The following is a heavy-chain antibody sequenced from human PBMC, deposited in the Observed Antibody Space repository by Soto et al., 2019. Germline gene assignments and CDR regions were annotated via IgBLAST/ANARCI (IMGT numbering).Heavy chain of an antibody. CDR1: GDSITSNSYF. V-gene: IGHV4-39*07. CDR2: IYYSGTT. CDR3: ARYKSNYYYGMDV. Sequence: SETLSLTCTVSGDSITSNSYFWAWIRQPPGKGLEWIGSIYYSGTTYNNPSLKSRVTISVDRSKNQFSLKLSSVTAADTAVYYCARYKSNYYYGMDVWGQGTTVTVSS. J-gene: IGHJ6*02. D-gene: IGHD1-20*01.